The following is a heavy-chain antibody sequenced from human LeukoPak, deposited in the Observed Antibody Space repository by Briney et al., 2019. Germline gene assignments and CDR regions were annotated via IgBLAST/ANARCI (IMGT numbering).Heavy chain of an antibody. D-gene: IGHD2-8*02. CDR2: INHSGST. V-gene: IGHV4-34*01. J-gene: IGHJ4*02. CDR3: GGRGGGLLAPDY. CDR1: GVSFSGYY. Sequence: NPSETLSLTCAVYGVSFSGYYWSWIRQPPGKGLEWIGEINHSGSTNYNPSLKSRVTISVDTSKNQFSLKLSSVTAADTAVYYCGGRGGGLLAPDYWGQGTLVTVSS.